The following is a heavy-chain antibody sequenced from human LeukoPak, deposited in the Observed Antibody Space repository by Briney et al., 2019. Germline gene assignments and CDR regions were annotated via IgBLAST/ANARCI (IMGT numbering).Heavy chain of an antibody. CDR3: AKDITPYYYGSGSPGY. D-gene: IGHD3-10*01. Sequence: PGGSLRLSCAASGFTFDYYAMHWGRQAPGKVLEWVSGISWNSDSIGDADSVKGRFTVSRDNAKNSLYLQMNSLRDEDTALYYCAKDITPYYYGSGSPGYWGQGTLVTVS. V-gene: IGHV3-9*01. J-gene: IGHJ4*02. CDR1: GFTFDYYA. CDR2: ISWNSDSI.